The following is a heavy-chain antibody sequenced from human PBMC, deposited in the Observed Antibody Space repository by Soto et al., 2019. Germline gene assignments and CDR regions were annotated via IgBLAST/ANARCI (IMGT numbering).Heavy chain of an antibody. J-gene: IGHJ4*02. CDR2: IRGTDGTT. V-gene: IGHV3-23*01. Sequence: GGSLRLSCAASGFTFSDYAMSWVRQAPGKGLEWVSTIRGTDGTTYYSDSVKSRFTISRDNSKNTLYLQMNSLRAEDAAIYYCARKGGSFYGPFDYWGQGTLVTVSS. CDR1: GFTFSDYA. CDR3: ARKGGSFYGPFDY. D-gene: IGHD1-26*01.